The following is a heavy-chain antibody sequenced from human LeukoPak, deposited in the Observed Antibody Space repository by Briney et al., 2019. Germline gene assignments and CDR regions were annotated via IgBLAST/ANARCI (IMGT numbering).Heavy chain of an antibody. CDR3: ARALENLAFDI. V-gene: IGHV3-66*01. Sequence: GGSLRLSCTASGFTVSSNHMTWVRQAPGKGLQWGSVNYSGGTTYYADSVKGRFTISRDSSTSTLWLQMNSLRAEDTAVYYCARALENLAFDIWGQGTMVTVSS. CDR1: GFTVSSNH. CDR2: NYSGGTT. J-gene: IGHJ3*02. D-gene: IGHD1-1*01.